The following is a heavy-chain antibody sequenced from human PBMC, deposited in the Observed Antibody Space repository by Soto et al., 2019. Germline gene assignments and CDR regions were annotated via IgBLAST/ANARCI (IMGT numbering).Heavy chain of an antibody. V-gene: IGHV3-30*18. Sequence: QAGGSLRLSCAASGFTFNIYGMHWIRQAPDKGLEWVALISYDGSNQYYADSVKGRFTISRDNSKNTLFLQMNSLRADDTAVYYCAKDQASGQGSFDSWRQGTLVTVSS. CDR1: GFTFNIYG. J-gene: IGHJ4*02. CDR3: AKDQASGQGSFDS. CDR2: ISYDGSNQ.